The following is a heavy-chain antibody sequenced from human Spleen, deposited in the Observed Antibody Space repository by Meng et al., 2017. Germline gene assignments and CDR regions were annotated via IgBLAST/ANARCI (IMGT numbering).Heavy chain of an antibody. V-gene: IGHV4-61*02. CDR3: ARGYSSSWYTPLTYYYYGMDV. D-gene: IGHD6-13*01. Sequence: LRLSCTVSGGSISSGSYYWSWIRQPAGKGLEWIGRIYTSGSTNYNPSLKSRVTISVDTSKNQFSLKLSSVTAADTAVYYCARGYSSSWYTPLTYYYYGMDVWGQGTTVTVSS. CDR1: GGSISSGSYY. J-gene: IGHJ6*02. CDR2: IYTSGST.